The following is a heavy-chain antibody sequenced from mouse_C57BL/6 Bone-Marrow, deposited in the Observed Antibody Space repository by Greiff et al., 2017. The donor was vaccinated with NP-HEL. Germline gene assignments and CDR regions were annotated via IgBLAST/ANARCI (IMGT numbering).Heavy chain of an antibody. CDR3: AREVDY. Sequence: QVQLKQPGAELVKPGASVKLSCKASGYTFTSYWMQWVKQRPGQGLEWIGEIDPSDSYTNYNQKFKSKATLTVDTSSSTAYMQLSSLTSEDSAVYYCAREVDYWGQGTSVTVSS. CDR1: GYTFTSYW. J-gene: IGHJ4*01. CDR2: IDPSDSYT. V-gene: IGHV1-50*01.